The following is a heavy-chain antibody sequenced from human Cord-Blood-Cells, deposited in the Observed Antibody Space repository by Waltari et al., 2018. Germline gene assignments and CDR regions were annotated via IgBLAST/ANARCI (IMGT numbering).Heavy chain of an antibody. CDR2: INPNSGGP. Sequence: QVQLVQSGAEVKKPGASVKVSCKASGYTFTGYYMHWVRQAPGQGLEWMGRINPNSGGPNYAQKFQGRVTMTRDTSISTAYMELSRLRSDGTAVYYCARDPAKYCSGGSCYGWFDPWGQGTLVTVSS. V-gene: IGHV1-2*06. J-gene: IGHJ5*02. CDR3: ARDPAKYCSGGSCYGWFDP. D-gene: IGHD2-15*01. CDR1: GYTFTGYY.